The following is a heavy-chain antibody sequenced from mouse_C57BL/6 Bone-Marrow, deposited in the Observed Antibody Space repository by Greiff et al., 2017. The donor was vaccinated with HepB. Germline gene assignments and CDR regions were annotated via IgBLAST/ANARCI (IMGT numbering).Heavy chain of an antibody. Sequence: QVQLQQPGAELVKPGASVKLSCKASGYTFTSYWMHWVKQRPGQGLEWIGMIHPNSGSTNNNEKFKSKATLTVDKSSSTAYMQLSSLTSEDSAVYYCARGRSPFAYWGQGTLVTVSA. J-gene: IGHJ3*01. CDR1: GYTFTSYW. CDR2: IHPNSGST. V-gene: IGHV1-64*01. CDR3: ARGRSPFAY.